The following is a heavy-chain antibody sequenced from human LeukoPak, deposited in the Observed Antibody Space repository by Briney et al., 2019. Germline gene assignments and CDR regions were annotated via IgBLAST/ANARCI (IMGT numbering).Heavy chain of an antibody. CDR2: TYYRSKWYS. D-gene: IGHD3-10*01. Sequence: SQTLSLTCAISGDSVSSNSATWNWIRQSPSRGLEWLGRTYYRSKWYSDYAVSVKSRVTINPDTSKNQFSLQLKSVTPEDTAVYYCARKNSGNYAAFDIWGQGTMVTVSS. CDR1: GDSVSSNSAT. J-gene: IGHJ3*02. CDR3: ARKNSGNYAAFDI. V-gene: IGHV6-1*01.